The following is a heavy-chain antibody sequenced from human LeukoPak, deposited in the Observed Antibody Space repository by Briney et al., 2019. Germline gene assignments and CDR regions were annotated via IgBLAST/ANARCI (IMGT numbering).Heavy chain of an antibody. J-gene: IGHJ5*02. V-gene: IGHV5-51*01. Sequence: GESLKISCQASGYSFTSSWIGWARQMPGKGLEWMAIINPGDSDTRYSPSFQGQVTISADKSISTVYLQWGRLKASDTAMYYCARQPGAGWFGPWGQGTLVTVSS. CDR3: ARQPGAGWFGP. D-gene: IGHD3-10*01. CDR1: GYSFTSSW. CDR2: INPGDSDT.